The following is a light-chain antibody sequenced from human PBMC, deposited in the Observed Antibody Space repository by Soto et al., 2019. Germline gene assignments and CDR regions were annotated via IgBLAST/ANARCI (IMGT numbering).Light chain of an antibody. J-gene: IGKJ1*01. CDR2: GAS. V-gene: IGKV3-15*01. CDR1: QSVSSS. Sequence: EIVLTQSPGTLSLSPGERATLSCRASQSVSSSFLAWYQQKPGQAPRLLIYGASTRATGLPARFTGSGSGTEFTLTISSLQSEDFAVYYCQQYNNWPPWTFGQGTKVEIK. CDR3: QQYNNWPPWT.